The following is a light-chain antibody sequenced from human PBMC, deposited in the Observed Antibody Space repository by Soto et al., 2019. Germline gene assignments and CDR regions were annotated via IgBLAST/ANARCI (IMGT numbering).Light chain of an antibody. V-gene: IGKV3-11*01. Sequence: EIVLTQSPATLSLSPGERATLSCRASQSVSSYLAWYQQKPGQAPRLLIYDASNRATCIPARFSGSGSGTDFTLTLSSLEPEDYAVYYRQHRSNWHPLTFGGGTKVAIK. J-gene: IGKJ4*01. CDR3: QHRSNWHPLT. CDR2: DAS. CDR1: QSVSSY.